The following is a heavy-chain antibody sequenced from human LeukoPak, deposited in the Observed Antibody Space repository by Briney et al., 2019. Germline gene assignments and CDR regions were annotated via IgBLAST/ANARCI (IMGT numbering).Heavy chain of an antibody. V-gene: IGHV3-48*01. CDR1: GLPFMTYA. Sequence: GGSLRLSCEASGLPFMTYAMNWVRQSPGKGLEWVAFLTRGSSNIQYAESVKGRFTISRDNGKDSLFLQMNSLRAEDTAVYYCARVVPVHEYYNSYMDVWGKGTTVTVSS. J-gene: IGHJ6*03. CDR2: LTRGSSNI. CDR3: ARVVPVHEYYNSYMDV. D-gene: IGHD1-1*01.